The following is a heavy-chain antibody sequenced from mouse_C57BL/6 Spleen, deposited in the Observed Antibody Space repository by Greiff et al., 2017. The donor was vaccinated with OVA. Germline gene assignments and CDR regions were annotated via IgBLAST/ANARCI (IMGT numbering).Heavy chain of an antibody. V-gene: IGHV5-17*01. CDR1: GFTFSDYG. D-gene: IGHD1-1*01. CDR2: ISSGSSTI. CDR3: ARGPTVGATRYFDV. J-gene: IGHJ1*03. Sequence: EVQVVESGGGLVKPGGSLKLSCAASGFTFSDYGMHWVRQAPEKGLEWVAYISSGSSTIYYADTVKGRFTISRDNAKNTLFLQMTSLRSEDTAMYYCARGPTVGATRYFDVWGTGTTVTVSS.